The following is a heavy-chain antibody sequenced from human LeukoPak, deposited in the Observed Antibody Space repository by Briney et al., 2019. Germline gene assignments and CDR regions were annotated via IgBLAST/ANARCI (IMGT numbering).Heavy chain of an antibody. J-gene: IGHJ4*02. V-gene: IGHV2-5*02. CDR3: ALDSGLGEGNFDY. CDR1: GFSLSTSGVR. Sequence: SVPTPLNPPQTPTLTCTFSGFSLSTSGVRVGCIRQPPGKALEWLAPTYWDDDKRYSPSLKRRLTITKETSKNQLVLTMPNMNPVDTAAYYCALDSGLGEGNFDYWGQGTLVTVSS. CDR2: TYWDDDK. D-gene: IGHD3-10*01.